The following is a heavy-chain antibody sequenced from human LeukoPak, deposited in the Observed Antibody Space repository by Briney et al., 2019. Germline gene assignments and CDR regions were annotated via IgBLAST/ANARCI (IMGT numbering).Heavy chain of an antibody. V-gene: IGHV4-34*01. CDR3: ARHPTGILVAAIHDY. CDR2: INHSGST. D-gene: IGHD2-15*01. Sequence: SETLSLTCAVYGGSFSGYYWSWIRQPPGKGLEWIGEINHSGSTNYNPSLKSRVTISVDTSKNQFSLKLRSVTAADTAVYYCARHPTGILVAAIHDYWGQGTLVTVSS. J-gene: IGHJ4*02. CDR1: GGSFSGYY.